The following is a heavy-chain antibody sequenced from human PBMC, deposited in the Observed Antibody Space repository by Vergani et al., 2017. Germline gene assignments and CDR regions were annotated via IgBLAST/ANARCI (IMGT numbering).Heavy chain of an antibody. D-gene: IGHD1-26*01. Sequence: EVQLLESGGGLVQPGGSLRLSCAASGFTFSSYAMSWVRQAPGKGLEWVSAISGSGGSTYYADSVKGRFTISRDNSKNTLYLQMNSLRAEDTAVYYCARANSGSYGEDWFDPWGQGTLVTVSS. J-gene: IGHJ5*02. V-gene: IGHV3-23*01. CDR3: ARANSGSYGEDWFDP. CDR1: GFTFSSYA. CDR2: ISGSGGST.